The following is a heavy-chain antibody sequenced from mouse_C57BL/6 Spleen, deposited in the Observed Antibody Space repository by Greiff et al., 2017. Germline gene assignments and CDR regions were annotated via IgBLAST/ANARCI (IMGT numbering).Heavy chain of an antibody. V-gene: IGHV1-7*01. Sequence: QVHVKQSGAELAKPGASVKLSCKASGYTFTSYWMHWVKQRPGQGLEWIGYINPSSGYTKYTQKFKDKATLTADKSSSTAYMQLSSLTYEDSAVNNCANDYNKYGYFDVWGTGTSVTVSS. CDR3: ANDYNKYGYFDV. CDR1: GYTFTSYW. CDR2: INPSSGYT. D-gene: IGHD2-5*01. J-gene: IGHJ1*03.